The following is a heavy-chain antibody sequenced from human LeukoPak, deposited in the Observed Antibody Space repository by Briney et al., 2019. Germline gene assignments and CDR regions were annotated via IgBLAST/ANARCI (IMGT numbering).Heavy chain of an antibody. V-gene: IGHV3-23*01. D-gene: IGHD1-26*01. CDR3: AKDVGKWESLHFFDY. CDR2: ISGSGGST. CDR1: GFIFSSYA. J-gene: IGHJ4*02. Sequence: GGPLRLSCAASGFIFSSYAMSWVRQAPGKGLEWVSAISGSGGSTYYADSVKGRFPISRDNSKNTLYLQMNSLRGDDTAVYYCAKDVGKWESLHFFDYWGQGTLVTVSS.